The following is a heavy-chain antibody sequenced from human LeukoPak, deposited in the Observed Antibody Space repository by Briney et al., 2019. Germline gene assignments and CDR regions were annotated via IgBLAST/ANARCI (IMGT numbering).Heavy chain of an antibody. CDR1: GYTFTSYA. Sequence: ASVKVSCKASGYTFTSYAMNWVRQAPGQGLEWMGWINTNTGNPTYAQGFTGRFVFSLDTSVSTAYLQISSLKAEDTAVYYCARGELYCSGGSCYEGYMYYFDYWGQGTLVTVSS. CDR3: ARGELYCSGGSCYEGYMYYFDY. D-gene: IGHD2-15*01. V-gene: IGHV7-4-1*02. J-gene: IGHJ4*02. CDR2: INTNTGNP.